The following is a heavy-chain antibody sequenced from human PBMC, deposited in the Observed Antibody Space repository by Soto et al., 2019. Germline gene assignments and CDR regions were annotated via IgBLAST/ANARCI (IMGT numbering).Heavy chain of an antibody. CDR2: INAGNGNT. CDR1: GYTFTSYD. CDR3: ARAAYYYESSGYYPGDY. J-gene: IGHJ4*02. V-gene: IGHV1-3*01. Sequence: ASVKVSCKASGYTFTSYDMHWVRQAPGQRLEWMGWINAGNGNTKYPQKFQGRVTFTRDTSASTVYMEVSSLRSEDTAVYYCARAAYYYESSGYYPGDYWGQGTLVTVSS. D-gene: IGHD3-22*01.